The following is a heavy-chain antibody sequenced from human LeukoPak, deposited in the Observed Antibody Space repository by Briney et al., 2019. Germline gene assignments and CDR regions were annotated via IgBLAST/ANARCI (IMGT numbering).Heavy chain of an antibody. Sequence: GGALRLSCAASGFTFSSYDMTWVRQAPGKGLEWVSYISSSGSTIYYADSVKGRFTISRDNAKNSLYLQMNSLRAEDTAVYYCARHFGSGSYYYHYMDVWGKGTTVTVSS. J-gene: IGHJ6*03. CDR1: GFTFSSYD. CDR2: ISSSGSTI. V-gene: IGHV3-48*03. CDR3: ARHFGSGSYYYHYMDV. D-gene: IGHD3-10*01.